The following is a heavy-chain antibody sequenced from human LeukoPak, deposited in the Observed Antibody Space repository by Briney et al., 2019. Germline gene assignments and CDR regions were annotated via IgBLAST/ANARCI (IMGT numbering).Heavy chain of an antibody. Sequence: SETLSLTCAVSGYSISSGYYWGWIRQPPGKGLEWVGSIYHSGSTYYNPSLKSRVTISLDTSKNQFSLKLNSVTAADTAVYYCARQRRDGNNAAFVDYWGEGTLVTVSS. CDR2: IYHSGST. D-gene: IGHD5-24*01. CDR1: GYSISSGYY. J-gene: IGHJ4*02. CDR3: ARQRRDGNNAAFVDY. V-gene: IGHV4-38-2*01.